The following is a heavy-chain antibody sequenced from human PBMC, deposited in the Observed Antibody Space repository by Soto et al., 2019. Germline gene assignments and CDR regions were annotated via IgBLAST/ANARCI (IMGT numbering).Heavy chain of an antibody. CDR2: IHPNSGGT. J-gene: IGHJ4*02. Sequence: QVHLVQSGAEVKKPGASVKVSCKASGYTFTDYYIHWVRQAPGQGLEWMGWIHPNSGGTKYGQKFQGRVTMTRDTSISTAYMERRRLTSDDTAVYFCARDRNYDVFDYWGQGTLVTVSS. CDR3: ARDRNYDVFDY. D-gene: IGHD1-7*01. CDR1: GYTFTDYY. V-gene: IGHV1-2*02.